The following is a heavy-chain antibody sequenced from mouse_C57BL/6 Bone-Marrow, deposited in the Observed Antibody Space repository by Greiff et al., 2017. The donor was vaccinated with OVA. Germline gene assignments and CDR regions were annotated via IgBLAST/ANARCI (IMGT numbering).Heavy chain of an antibody. CDR1: GYTFTDYY. V-gene: IGHV1-19*01. J-gene: IGHJ2*01. CDR3: ARDYYGSRDY. D-gene: IGHD1-1*01. Sequence: VQLQQSGPVLVKPGASVKMSCKASGYTFTDYYMNWVKQSHGKSLEWIGVINPYNGGTSYNQKFKGKATLTVDKSSSTAYMELNSLTSEDSAVYYCARDYYGSRDYWGQGTTLTVSS. CDR2: INPYNGGT.